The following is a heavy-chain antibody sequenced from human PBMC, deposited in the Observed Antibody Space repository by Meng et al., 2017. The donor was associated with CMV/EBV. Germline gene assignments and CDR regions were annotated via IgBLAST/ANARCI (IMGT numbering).Heavy chain of an antibody. CDR1: GGSFSGYY. Sequence: QVQLQQWGAGLLKPSETLSLTCAVYGGSFSGYYWSWIRQPPGKGLEWIGEINHSGSTNYNPSLKSRVTISVDTSKNQFSLKLSSVTAADTAVYYCARGSGSSYVDYWGQGTLVTVS. CDR3: ARGSGSSYVDY. CDR2: INHSGST. J-gene: IGHJ4*02. V-gene: IGHV4-34*01. D-gene: IGHD2-21*01.